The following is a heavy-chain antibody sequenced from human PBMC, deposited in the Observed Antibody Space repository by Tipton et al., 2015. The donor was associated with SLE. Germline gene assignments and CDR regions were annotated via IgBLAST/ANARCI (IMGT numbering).Heavy chain of an antibody. J-gene: IGHJ4*02. D-gene: IGHD2-2*01. CDR2: TYYRSKWYS. Sequence: GLVKPSQTLSLTCAISGDSVSTNSAAWTWIRQSPSRGLEWLGRTYYRSKWYSDYAVSVKSRITINPDTSKNPFSLQLNSVTPEDTAVYYCARVWGTGSRGVDYWGQGTLVTVSS. CDR1: GDSVSTNSAA. V-gene: IGHV6-1*01. CDR3: ARVWGTGSRGVDY.